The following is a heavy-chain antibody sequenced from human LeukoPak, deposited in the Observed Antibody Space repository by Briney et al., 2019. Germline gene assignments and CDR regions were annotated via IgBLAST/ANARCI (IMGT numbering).Heavy chain of an antibody. CDR2: INHSGST. CDR3: ARSHSYYYYMDV. CDR1: GGSFSGYY. V-gene: IGHV4-34*01. J-gene: IGHJ6*03. Sequence: SETLSLTCAVYGGSFSGYYWSWIRQPPGKGLEWIGEINHSGSTNYNPSLKSRVTISVDKSKNQFSLKLSSVTAADTAVYYCARSHSYYYYMDVWGKGTTVTVSS.